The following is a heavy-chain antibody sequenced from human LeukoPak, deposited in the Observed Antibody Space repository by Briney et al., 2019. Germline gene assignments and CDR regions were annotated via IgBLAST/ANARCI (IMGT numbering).Heavy chain of an antibody. CDR1: GFTFSSYS. D-gene: IGHD3-22*01. J-gene: IGHJ4*02. V-gene: IGHV3-21*01. CDR3: ARGSGYYYEDY. CDR2: ISSSGSYI. Sequence: GGSLRLSCAAYGFTFSSYSMNWVRQAPGKGLKWVSSISSSGSYIYYADSVKGRFTISRDNVKNSLYLQMNSLRAEDTAVYYCARGSGYYYEDYWGQGTLVTVSS.